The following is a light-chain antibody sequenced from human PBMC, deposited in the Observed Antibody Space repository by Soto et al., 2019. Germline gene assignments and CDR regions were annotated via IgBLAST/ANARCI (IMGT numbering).Light chain of an antibody. Sequence: DIQMTQSPSTLSASVGDRVTITCRASQSISSWLAWYQQKPGKAPKLLSYKASILESGVPSRFSGSGSGTAFTLTISSLQPDDFATYYCQQYNSYSRTFGQGTRVEIK. CDR2: KAS. J-gene: IGKJ1*01. CDR1: QSISSW. CDR3: QQYNSYSRT. V-gene: IGKV1-5*03.